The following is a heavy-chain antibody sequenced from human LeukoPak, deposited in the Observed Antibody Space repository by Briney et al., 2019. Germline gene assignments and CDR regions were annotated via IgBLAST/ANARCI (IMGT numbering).Heavy chain of an antibody. CDR3: AKEGRWLQLGGAFDI. D-gene: IGHD5-24*01. Sequence: GGSLRLSCAASGFTFSSYAMTWVRQAPGKGLEWVSAISGSGGGTYYADSVKGRFSISRDNSKNTLYLQMSSLRPEDTAVYYCAKEGRWLQLGGAFDIWGQGTMVTVSS. V-gene: IGHV3-23*01. CDR2: ISGSGGGT. CDR1: GFTFSSYA. J-gene: IGHJ3*02.